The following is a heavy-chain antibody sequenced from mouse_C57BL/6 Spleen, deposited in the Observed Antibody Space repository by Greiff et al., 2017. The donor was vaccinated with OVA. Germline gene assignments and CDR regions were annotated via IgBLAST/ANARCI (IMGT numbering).Heavy chain of an antibody. CDR3: ARGGYGSPYYAMDY. V-gene: IGHV5-16*01. Sequence: EVKLMESEGGLVQPGSSMKLSCTASGFTFSDYYMAWVRQVPEKGLEWVANINYDGSSTYYLDSLKSRFIISRDNAKNILYLQMSSLKSEDTATYYCARGGYGSPYYAMDYWGQGTSVTVSS. D-gene: IGHD1-1*01. CDR1: GFTFSDYY. J-gene: IGHJ4*01. CDR2: INYDGSST.